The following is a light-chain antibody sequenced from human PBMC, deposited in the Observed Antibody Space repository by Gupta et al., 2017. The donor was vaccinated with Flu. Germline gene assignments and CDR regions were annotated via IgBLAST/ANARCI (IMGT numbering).Light chain of an antibody. J-gene: IGLJ2*01. CDR3: QAWDGSTVV. Sequence: TCSGDDLENKYVCWYQQKPGQPPVLVVYQDIKRPSGIPERLSGSNSGNTATLTISGTQAMDEAEYYCQAWDGSTVVFGGGTKLTVL. V-gene: IGLV3-1*01. CDR2: QDI. CDR1: DLENKY.